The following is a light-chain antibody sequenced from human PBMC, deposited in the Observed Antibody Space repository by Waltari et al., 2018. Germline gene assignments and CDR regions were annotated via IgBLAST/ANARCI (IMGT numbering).Light chain of an antibody. J-gene: IGKJ1*01. CDR3: QQYNNWRWT. CDR1: QSVSSN. CDR2: GAS. Sequence: EIVMTQSPATLSVSPGERAPLSCRASQSVSSNLAWYQQKPGQAPRLLIYGASTRATGIPARFSGSGSGTEFTLTISSLQSEDFAVYYCQQYNNWRWTFGQGTKVEIK. V-gene: IGKV3-15*01.